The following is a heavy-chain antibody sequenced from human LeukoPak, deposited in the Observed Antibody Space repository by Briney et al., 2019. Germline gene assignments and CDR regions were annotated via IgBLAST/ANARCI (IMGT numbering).Heavy chain of an antibody. V-gene: IGHV3-66*02. D-gene: IGHD1-26*01. J-gene: IGHJ4*02. CDR3: GGGYGGNYHFSDF. CDR2: VYRATTT. CDR1: GFTDRSNH. Sequence: GGSLRLSCAASGFTDRSNHMTWVRQAPGKGLEWVSIVYRATTTYYAVAVKGRFTVSRDNSKNTVYLEMNSLRPEDTAMYYCGGGYGGNYHFSDFWGQGALVTVSS.